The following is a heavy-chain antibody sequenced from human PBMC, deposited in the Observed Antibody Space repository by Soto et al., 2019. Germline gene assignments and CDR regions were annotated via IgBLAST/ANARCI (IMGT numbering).Heavy chain of an antibody. V-gene: IGHV4-34*01. CDR1: GGSFSGYY. J-gene: IGHJ5*02. Sequence: SETLSLTCAVYGGSFSGYYWSWIRQPPGKGLEWIGEINHSGSTNYNPSLKSRVTISVDTSKNQFSLKLSSVTAADTVVYYCARPRYSGYAPGWFDPWGQGTLVTVSS. D-gene: IGHD5-12*01. CDR2: INHSGST. CDR3: ARPRYSGYAPGWFDP.